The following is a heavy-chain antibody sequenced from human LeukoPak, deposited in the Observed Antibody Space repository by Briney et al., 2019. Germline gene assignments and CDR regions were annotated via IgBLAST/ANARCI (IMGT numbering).Heavy chain of an antibody. V-gene: IGHV1-69*13. J-gene: IGHJ6*02. CDR3: ARSPTSSFYYYYGMDV. CDR1: GGTFSRYA. Sequence: GASVKVSCKASGGTFSRYAISWVRQAPGQGLEWMGGIIPIFGTANYAQKFQGRVTITADESTSTAYMELSSLRSEDTAVYYCARSPTSSFYYYYGMDVWGQGTTVTVSS. CDR2: IIPIFGTA.